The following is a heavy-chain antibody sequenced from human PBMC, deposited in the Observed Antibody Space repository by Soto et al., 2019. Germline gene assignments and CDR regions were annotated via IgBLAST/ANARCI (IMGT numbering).Heavy chain of an antibody. CDR2: IYYSGST. CDR1: GGSISSSSYY. J-gene: IGHJ4*02. D-gene: IGHD3-3*01. Sequence: SETLSLTCTVSGGSISSSSYYWGWIRQPPGKGLEWIGSIYYSGSTYYNPSLKSRVTISVDTSKNQFSLKLSSVTAADTAVYYCARPRVLRFLEWLPGPIGYWGQGTLVTVS. CDR3: ARPRVLRFLEWLPGPIGY. V-gene: IGHV4-39*01.